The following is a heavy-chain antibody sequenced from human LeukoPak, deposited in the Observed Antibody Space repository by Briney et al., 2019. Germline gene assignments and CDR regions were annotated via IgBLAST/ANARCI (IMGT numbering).Heavy chain of an antibody. Sequence: GGFLRLSCVASGFTFSNYGMHWVRQAPGKGLEWVAVISFEESNRYYTDSVKGRFTISRDNSKSTLYLQMNSLRAEDTAVYYCAKVRWDNSGWYYLDYWGQGTLVTVSS. CDR2: ISFEESNR. CDR1: GFTFSNYG. V-gene: IGHV3-30*18. CDR3: AKVRWDNSGWYYLDY. J-gene: IGHJ4*02. D-gene: IGHD6-19*01.